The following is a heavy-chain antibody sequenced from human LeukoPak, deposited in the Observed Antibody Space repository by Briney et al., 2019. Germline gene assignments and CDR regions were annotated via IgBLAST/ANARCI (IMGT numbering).Heavy chain of an antibody. J-gene: IGHJ4*02. Sequence: GSLRLSCAASGFTFSDYSMNWVRQAPGKGLEWVSYISFSVNTKYYGDSVKGRFTISRDNAKNSLYLHMDSLRAEDTAVYYCARGAYSSGWAYFDHWGQGTLVTVSS. CDR2: ISFSVNTK. D-gene: IGHD6-19*01. V-gene: IGHV3-48*04. CDR1: GFTFSDYS. CDR3: ARGAYSSGWAYFDH.